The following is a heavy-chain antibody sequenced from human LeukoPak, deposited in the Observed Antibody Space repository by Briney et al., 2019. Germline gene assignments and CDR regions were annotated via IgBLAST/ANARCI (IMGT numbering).Heavy chain of an antibody. Sequence: GGSLRLSCVASQFTFSRYWMSWVRQAPGKGLEWVANIKQDGSEKYYVDSVKGRFTISRDNAKNSLYLQMNSPRVEDAAVYYCARDKGSDEGSKFDYWGQGTLVTVSS. V-gene: IGHV3-7*03. J-gene: IGHJ4*02. CDR1: QFTFSRYW. CDR3: ARDKGSDEGSKFDY. CDR2: IKQDGSEK.